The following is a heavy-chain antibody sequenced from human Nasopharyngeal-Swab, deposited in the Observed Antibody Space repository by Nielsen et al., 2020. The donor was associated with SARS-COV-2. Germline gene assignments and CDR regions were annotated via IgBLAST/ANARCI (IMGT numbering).Heavy chain of an antibody. CDR1: GFTVSSNY. V-gene: IGHV3-66*01. D-gene: IGHD3-3*01. CDR2: IYSGGST. CDR3: STDLVWSGYYLENY. Sequence: GESLKISCAASGFTVSSNYMSWVRQAPGKGLEWVSVIYSGGSTYYADSVKGRFTISRDDSKNTLYLQMNSLKTEDTAVYYCSTDLVWSGYYLENYWGQGTLVTVSS. J-gene: IGHJ4*02.